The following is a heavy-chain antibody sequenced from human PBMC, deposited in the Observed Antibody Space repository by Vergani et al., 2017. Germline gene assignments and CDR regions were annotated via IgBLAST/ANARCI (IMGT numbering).Heavy chain of an antibody. CDR2: MNPKSGNT. J-gene: IGHJ5*02. V-gene: IGHV1-8*01. Sequence: QEQLVQSGAEVRKPGASVKVSCKASGYNFTRFDINWVRLATGQGLEWMGWMNPKSGNTAYAAKFQGRITMTRDSSTDTAYMEMKSLRSEDTAIYFCARGVLDSKYRHNWFVPWGQGTVVTVSS. D-gene: IGHD3/OR15-3a*01. CDR1: GYNFTRFD. CDR3: ARGVLDSKYRHNWFVP.